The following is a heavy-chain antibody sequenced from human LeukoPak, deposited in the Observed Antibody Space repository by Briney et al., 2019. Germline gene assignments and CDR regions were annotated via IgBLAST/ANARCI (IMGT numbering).Heavy chain of an antibody. CDR1: GYIFTAYY. D-gene: IGHD3-10*01. Sequence: ASVKVSCKASGYIFTAYYFHWVRQAPGQGLEWMGWINPDNGDTYYAQSFRGRVTMTRATSISTTYMELNRLRSDDTAVYYCARVRRLGEGNYMDVWGKGTTVTVSS. CDR2: INPDNGDT. V-gene: IGHV1-2*02. J-gene: IGHJ6*03. CDR3: ARVRRLGEGNYMDV.